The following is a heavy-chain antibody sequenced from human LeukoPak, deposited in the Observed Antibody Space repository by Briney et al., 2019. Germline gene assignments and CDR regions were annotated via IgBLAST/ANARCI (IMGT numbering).Heavy chain of an antibody. Sequence: PSETLSLTCTVSGGSISSTNYYWGWIRQPPGKGLEWIASISYSGGPYYKPSPKSRVTISADTSKNQFSLKLSSVTAADTAVYYCARHAADNSGYYAWFDPWGQGTLVTVSS. J-gene: IGHJ5*02. D-gene: IGHD3-22*01. CDR1: GGSISSTNYY. CDR2: ISYSGGP. CDR3: ARHAADNSGYYAWFDP. V-gene: IGHV4-39*01.